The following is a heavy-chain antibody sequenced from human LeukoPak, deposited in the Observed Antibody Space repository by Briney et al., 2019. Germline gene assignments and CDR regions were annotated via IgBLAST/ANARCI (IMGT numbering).Heavy chain of an antibody. CDR1: GGSISSYY. CDR2: VYYTGGT. J-gene: IGHJ4*02. V-gene: IGHV4-59*08. CDR3: ARHRSKWLQSSFDY. D-gene: IGHD5-24*01. Sequence: PSETLSLTCTVSGGSISSYYWTWIRQPPGKGLEWIGYVYYTGGTNYNPSLKSRVTMPVDTSKNQFSLKLSSVTAADTAVYYCARHRSKWLQSSFDYWGQGTLVTVSS.